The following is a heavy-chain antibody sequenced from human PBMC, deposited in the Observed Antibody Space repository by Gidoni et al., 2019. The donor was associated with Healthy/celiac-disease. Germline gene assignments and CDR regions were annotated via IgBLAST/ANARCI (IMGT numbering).Heavy chain of an antibody. J-gene: IGHJ6*02. CDR3: AKDLGIAVAGMYYYGMDV. CDR2: ISWNSGSI. CDR1: GFTFDDYA. V-gene: IGHV3-9*01. Sequence: EVQLVESGGGLVQPGRSLRLSCAASGFTFDDYAMHWVRQAPGKGLEWVSGISWNSGSIGYADSVKGRFTISRDNAKNSLYLQMNSLRAEDTALYYCAKDLGIAVAGMYYYGMDVWGQGTTVTVSS. D-gene: IGHD6-19*01.